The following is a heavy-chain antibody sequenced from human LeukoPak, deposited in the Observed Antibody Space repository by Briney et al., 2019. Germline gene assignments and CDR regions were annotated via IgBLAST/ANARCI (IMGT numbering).Heavy chain of an antibody. CDR3: ARLGVVSGFDY. V-gene: IGHV4-39*01. CDR1: GGSISSSSYS. J-gene: IGHJ4*02. Sequence: SETLSLTCTVSGGSISSSSYSWDWIRQPPGKGLEWIGCIYYSGSTYYNPSLKSRVTISVDTSKNQFSLRLSSVTATDTAVYYCARLGVVSGFDYWGQGTLVTVSS. CDR2: IYYSGST. D-gene: IGHD3-3*01.